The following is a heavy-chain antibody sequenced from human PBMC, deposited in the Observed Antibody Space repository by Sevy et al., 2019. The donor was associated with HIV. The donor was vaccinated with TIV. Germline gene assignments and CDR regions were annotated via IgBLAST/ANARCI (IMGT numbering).Heavy chain of an antibody. Sequence: GGSLRLSCAASGFTVSSNYMSWVRQAPGKGLEWVSVIYSGGSTYYADSVKGRFTISRDNSKNTLYLQMNSLRAEDTAVYYCARDPCDSSGYNAFDIWGQGTMVTVS. J-gene: IGHJ3*02. CDR3: ARDPCDSSGYNAFDI. D-gene: IGHD3-22*01. V-gene: IGHV3-66*01. CDR2: IYSGGST. CDR1: GFTVSSNY.